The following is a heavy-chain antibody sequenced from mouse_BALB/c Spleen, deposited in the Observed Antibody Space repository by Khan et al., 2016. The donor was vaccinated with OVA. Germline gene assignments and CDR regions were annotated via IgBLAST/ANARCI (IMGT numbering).Heavy chain of an antibody. V-gene: IGHV1S56*01. D-gene: IGHD2-1*01. CDR3: ARNYDNYDYAMDY. CDR1: GYIFTSYY. Sequence: VQLQQSGPELVKPGASVRISCKASGYIFTSYYIYWVKQRPGQGLEWIGWIYPGNVNTKYNEKFKGKATLTADKSSSTAYMQLSSLTSEDSAVYFCARNYDNYDYAMDYWGQGTSVTVSS. J-gene: IGHJ4*01. CDR2: IYPGNVNT.